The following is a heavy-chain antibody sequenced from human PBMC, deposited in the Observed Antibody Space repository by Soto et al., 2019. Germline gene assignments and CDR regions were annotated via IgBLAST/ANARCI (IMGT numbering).Heavy chain of an antibody. CDR3: AKSHYCAAGSCYLIPDA. CDR1: GGTFNSYA. V-gene: IGHV1-69*01. CDR2: ISPIFGTA. D-gene: IGHD2-8*02. Sequence: VQLVQSGAEVQKPGSSVNVSCKASGGTFNSYAITWVRQAPGQGLEWLGGISPIFGTADYSQRFQGRVTISADESSNTVYMALSSLTSEHTAVYYCAKSHYCAAGSCYLIPDAWGQGTQVSVSS. J-gene: IGHJ5*02.